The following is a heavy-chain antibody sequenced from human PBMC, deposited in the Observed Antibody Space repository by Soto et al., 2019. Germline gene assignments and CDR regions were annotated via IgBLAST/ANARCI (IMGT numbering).Heavy chain of an antibody. CDR1: GYTFTSYD. CDR3: ARGSSGYWSY. V-gene: IGHV1-8*01. D-gene: IGHD3-22*01. CDR2: MDPNSGNT. J-gene: IGHJ4*02. Sequence: ASVKVSCKASGYTFTSYDINWVRQATGQGLEWMGWMDPNSGNTDYAQKFQGRVTITADESTSTAYMELSSLRSEDTAVYYCARGSSGYWSYWGQGTLVTVSS.